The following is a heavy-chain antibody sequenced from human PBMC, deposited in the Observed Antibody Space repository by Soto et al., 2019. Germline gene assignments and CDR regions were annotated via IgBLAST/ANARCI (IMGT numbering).Heavy chain of an antibody. V-gene: IGHV3-33*01. D-gene: IGHD2-15*01. Sequence: QVQLVESGGGVVQPGRSLRLSCAASGFTFSSYGMHWVRQAPGKGLEWVAVIWYDGSNKYYADSVKGRFTISRDNSKNTLYLQMNSLRAEDTAVYYCARGSCSGGSCYPGLFDYWGQGTLVTVSS. CDR1: GFTFSSYG. J-gene: IGHJ4*02. CDR3: ARGSCSGGSCYPGLFDY. CDR2: IWYDGSNK.